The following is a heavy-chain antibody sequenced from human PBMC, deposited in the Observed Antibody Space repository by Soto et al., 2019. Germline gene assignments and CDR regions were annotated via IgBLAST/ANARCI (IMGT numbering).Heavy chain of an antibody. CDR3: ARAHAPTLPFDY. V-gene: IGHV4-59*01. J-gene: IGHJ4*01. D-gene: IGHD2-15*01. Sequence: SETLSLTCTVSGVSIRNVYWSWIRQSPGKRLEWIGFIFHSGNAKYNPSLKSRVTISVDTSKNQFSLSLDSVTAADTAVYFCARAHAPTLPFDYWGQGTLVTVSS. CDR1: GVSIRNVY. CDR2: IFHSGNA.